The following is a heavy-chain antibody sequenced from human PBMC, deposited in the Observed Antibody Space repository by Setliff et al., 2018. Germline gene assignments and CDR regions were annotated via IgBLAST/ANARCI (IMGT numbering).Heavy chain of an antibody. D-gene: IGHD2-8*02. CDR2: IWYDGSNK. Sequence: PGGSLRLSCAASGFTFSRYIIHWVRKAPGKGLEWVAVIWYDGSNKYYADSVKGRFTIARDNSKNTLYLQMTSLRAEDTAVYYCARSPKLQIPLVLYYFDYWGQGTPVTVSS. J-gene: IGHJ4*02. V-gene: IGHV3-33*08. CDR1: GFTFSRYI. CDR3: ARSPKLQIPLVLYYFDY.